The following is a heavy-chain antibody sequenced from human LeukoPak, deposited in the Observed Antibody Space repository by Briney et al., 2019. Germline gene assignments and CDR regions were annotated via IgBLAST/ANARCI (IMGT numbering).Heavy chain of an antibody. CDR2: MNPNSGNT. V-gene: IGHV1-8*03. J-gene: IGHJ4*02. CDR1: GYTFTSYD. CDR3: ARYGEGCSSTSCSSGGFDY. Sequence: GASVKVSCKASGYTFTSYDINWVRQATGQGLEWMGWMNPNSGNTGYAQKFQGRVTITRNTSISTAYMELSSLRSEDTAVYYCARYGEGCSSTSCSSGGFDYWGQGTLVTVSS. D-gene: IGHD2-2*01.